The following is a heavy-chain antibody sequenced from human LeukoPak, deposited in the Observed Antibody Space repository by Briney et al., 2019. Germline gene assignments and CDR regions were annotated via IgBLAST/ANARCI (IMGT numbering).Heavy chain of an antibody. CDR3: ARGAQRRWLQPRSYYFDY. Sequence: SETLSLTCAVYGGSFSGYYWSWIRQPPGKGLEWIGEINHSGSTNYNPSLKSRVTISVDTSKNQFSLKLSFVTAANTAVYYCARGAQRRWLQPRSYYFDYWGQGTLVTVSS. D-gene: IGHD5-24*01. CDR2: INHSGST. J-gene: IGHJ4*02. CDR1: GGSFSGYY. V-gene: IGHV4-34*01.